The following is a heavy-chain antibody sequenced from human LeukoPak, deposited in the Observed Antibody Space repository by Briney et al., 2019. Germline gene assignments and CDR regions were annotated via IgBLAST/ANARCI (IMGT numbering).Heavy chain of an antibody. CDR2: ISSSSSYI. J-gene: IGHJ5*02. CDR3: ASQASAGGGWFDP. CDR1: GFTFSSYS. D-gene: IGHD1-14*01. Sequence: GGSLRLSCAASGFTFSSYSMNWVRQAPGKGLEWVSSISSSSSYIYYADSVKGRFTISRDNAKNSLYLQMNSLRAEDTAVYYCASQASAGGGWFDPWGQGTLVTVSS. V-gene: IGHV3-21*01.